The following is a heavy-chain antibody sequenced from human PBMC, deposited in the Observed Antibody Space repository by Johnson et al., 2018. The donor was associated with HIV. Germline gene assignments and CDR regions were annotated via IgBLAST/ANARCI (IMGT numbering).Heavy chain of an antibody. CDR3: AKDVGNYWPDSFDV. Sequence: QVQLVESGGGVVQPGRSLRLSCAASGFTFSSYAMHWVRQAPGKGLEWMAVLSYDGSNKYYADSVKGRFTISRDNSKNTLYLQMNSLRAEDTTVYYCAKDVGNYWPDSFDVWGQGTMVTVSS. V-gene: IGHV3-30*04. CDR1: GFTFSSYA. CDR2: LSYDGSNK. D-gene: IGHD3-22*01. J-gene: IGHJ3*01.